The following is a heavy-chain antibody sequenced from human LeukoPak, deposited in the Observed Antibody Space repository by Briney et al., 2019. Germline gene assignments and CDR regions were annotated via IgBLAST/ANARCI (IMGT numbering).Heavy chain of an antibody. CDR1: GFTFSSYW. Sequence: GGSLRLSCAVSGFTFSSYWMNWVRQAPGKGLEWVASIRQDGGEKSYVDSVKGRFTMSRDNTKNSLYLQMNSLRAEDTAVYYCAKEAHSSGWYYFDYWGQGTLVTVSS. CDR3: AKEAHSSGWYYFDY. V-gene: IGHV3-7*03. CDR2: IRQDGGEK. D-gene: IGHD6-19*01. J-gene: IGHJ4*02.